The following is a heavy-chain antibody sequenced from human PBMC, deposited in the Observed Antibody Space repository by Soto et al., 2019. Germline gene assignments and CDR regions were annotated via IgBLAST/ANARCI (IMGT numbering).Heavy chain of an antibody. CDR2: ISSSGSTI. CDR3: ARAVPDRALYYFDY. V-gene: IGHV3-11*01. CDR1: GFTFSDYY. Sequence: KAGGSLRLSCAASGFTFSDYYMSWIRQAPGKGLEWVSYISSSGSTIYYADSVKGRFTISRDNAKNSLYLQMNSLRAEDTAVYYCARAVPDRALYYFDYWGQGTLVTVSS. J-gene: IGHJ4*02. D-gene: IGHD3-10*01.